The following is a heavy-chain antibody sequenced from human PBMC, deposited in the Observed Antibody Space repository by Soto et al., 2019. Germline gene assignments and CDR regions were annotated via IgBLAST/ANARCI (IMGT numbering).Heavy chain of an antibody. V-gene: IGHV1-2*02. D-gene: IGHD6-25*01. CDR3: ATDMGSGRMT. Sequence: ASVKVSCKTSGYSFTDSHLHWVRQAPGQGLEWMGWIAPSSGGTKFARKFQGRLTMTRDTSISTAYMELSSLGSDDTAVYFCATDMGSGRMTWGQGTLVTVS. CDR2: IAPSSGGT. J-gene: IGHJ4*02. CDR1: GYSFTDSH.